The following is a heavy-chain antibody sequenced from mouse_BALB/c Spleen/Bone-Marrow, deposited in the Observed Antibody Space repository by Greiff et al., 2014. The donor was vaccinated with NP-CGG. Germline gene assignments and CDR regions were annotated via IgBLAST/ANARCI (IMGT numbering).Heavy chain of an antibody. V-gene: IGHV1-54*01. CDR2: INPGSGST. CDR3: ARYDGYFDY. CDR1: GYAFTDYL. D-gene: IGHD2-3*01. J-gene: IGHJ2*01. Sequence: QVQLKQSGAELVRPGTSVKVSCKASGYAFTDYLMEWLKQRPGQGLEWIGVINPGSGSTNYNEKFKDKATLTADESSSTAYMQLSSLTSDDSAVYFCARYDGYFDYWGQGTTLTVSS.